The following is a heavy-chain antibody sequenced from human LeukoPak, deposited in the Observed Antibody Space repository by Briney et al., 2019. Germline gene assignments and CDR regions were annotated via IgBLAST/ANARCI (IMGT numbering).Heavy chain of an antibody. CDR3: AKDEVAYCGGDRYSHY. V-gene: IGHV3-30*18. D-gene: IGHD2-21*02. Sequence: GRSLRLSCAASGFTFSSYGMHWVRQAPGKGLEWVAVISYDGSNKYYADSVKGRFTISRDNSKNTLYLQMNSLRAEDTAVYYCAKDEVAYCGGDRYSHYWGQGTLVTVSS. CDR1: GFTFSSYG. J-gene: IGHJ4*02. CDR2: ISYDGSNK.